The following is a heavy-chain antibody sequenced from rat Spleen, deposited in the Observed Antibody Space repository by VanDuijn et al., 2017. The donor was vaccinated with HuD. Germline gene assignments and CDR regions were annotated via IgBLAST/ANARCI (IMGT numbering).Heavy chain of an antibody. CDR3: STAGSFTDYYFAGCFDY. V-gene: IGHV5-27*01. CDR2: ISTGGGNT. Sequence: EVQLVESGGGLVQPGRSLKLSCAASGFTFSNYYMAWVRQAPTKGLEWVAYISTGGGNTYYRDSVKGRFTFSRDNAKSTLYLQMDSLRSEDTATYYCSTAGSFTDYYFAGCFDYWGQGVMVTVSS. CDR1: GFTFSNYY. J-gene: IGHJ2*01. D-gene: IGHD1-6*01.